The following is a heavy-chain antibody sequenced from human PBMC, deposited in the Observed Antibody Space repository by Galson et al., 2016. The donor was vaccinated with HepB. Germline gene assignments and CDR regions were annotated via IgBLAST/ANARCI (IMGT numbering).Heavy chain of an antibody. CDR1: GGSISSYS. J-gene: IGHJ2*01. CDR3: ARQVGKRELWLIPTWYFDL. CDR2: IYYGGNT. Sequence: SETLSLTCTVSGGSISSYSWSWIRQPPGKGLEWIGYIYYGGNTNYRPSLKSRVTISVDTSKSQFSLKLSSVTAADTAVYYCARQVGKRELWLIPTWYFDLWGRGTLVTVSS. V-gene: IGHV4-59*08. D-gene: IGHD5-18*01.